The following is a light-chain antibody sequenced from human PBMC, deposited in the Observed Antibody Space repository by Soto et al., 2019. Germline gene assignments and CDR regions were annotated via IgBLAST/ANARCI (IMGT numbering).Light chain of an antibody. CDR3: QQYNTYST. V-gene: IGKV1-5*01. Sequence: DIQMTQSTSTLSASVVDRVTITCLASQIISSLLAWYQQKPGKAPKALIYDASTLRSGVPSRFSGGGSGTEFTLTISSLQPDDFATYYCQQYNTYSTFGQGTRLE. CDR2: DAS. CDR1: QIISSL. J-gene: IGKJ5*01.